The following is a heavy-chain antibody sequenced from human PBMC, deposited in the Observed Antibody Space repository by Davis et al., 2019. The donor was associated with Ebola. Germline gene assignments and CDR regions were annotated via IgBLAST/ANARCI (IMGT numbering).Heavy chain of an antibody. CDR3: ACTIFGTMSNFDY. V-gene: IGHV3-48*02. D-gene: IGHD3-3*01. J-gene: IGHJ4*02. Sequence: GGSLRLSCAASGITFSSYSMNWVRQAPGKGLGWVSYISSRSSTIYYADSVKGRFTIPRDNARNSLYLQMNSLRDEDTAVYYCACTIFGTMSNFDYWGQGTLVTVSS. CDR1: GITFSSYS. CDR2: ISSRSSTI.